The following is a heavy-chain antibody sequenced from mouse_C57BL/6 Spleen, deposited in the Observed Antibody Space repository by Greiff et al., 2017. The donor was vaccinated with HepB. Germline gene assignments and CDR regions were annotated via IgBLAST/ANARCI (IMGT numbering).Heavy chain of an antibody. J-gene: IGHJ1*03. D-gene: IGHD2-3*01. V-gene: IGHV1-62-2*01. CDR2: FYPGSGSI. Sequence: QVQLQQSGAELVKPGVSVKLSYKASGYTFTEYTIHWVKQRPGQGLEWIGWFYPGSGSIKYNEKFKDKATLTADKSSSTVYMELSRLTSEDSAVYFCARHEDGCGYYLRYSDVWGTGTTVTVSS. CDR1: GYTFTEYT. CDR3: ARHEDGCGYYLRYSDV.